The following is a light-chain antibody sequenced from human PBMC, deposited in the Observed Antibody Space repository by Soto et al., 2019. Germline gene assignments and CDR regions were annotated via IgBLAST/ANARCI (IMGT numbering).Light chain of an antibody. CDR2: DVS. CDR1: SSDVGGYNY. CDR3: SSYTSSSTGV. Sequence: SVLTQPASVSGSPGQSITISCPGTSSDVGGYNYVSWYQQHPGKAPKLMVYDVSNRPSGVSNRFSGSKSGNTASLAISGLQAEDEADYYCSSYTSSSTGVFGTGTKLTVL. J-gene: IGLJ1*01. V-gene: IGLV2-14*01.